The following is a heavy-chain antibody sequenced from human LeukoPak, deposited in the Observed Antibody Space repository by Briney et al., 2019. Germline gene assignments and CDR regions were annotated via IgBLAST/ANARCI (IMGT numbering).Heavy chain of an antibody. Sequence: SQTLSLTCTVSGGSISSGGYYWSWFRQPPGKGLEWIGYIYHSGSTFYNPSLKSRVTISVDTSKNQFSLKLSSVTAADTAVYYCAREYSSSNAFDIWGQGTMVTVSS. CDR1: GGSISSGGYY. CDR2: IYHSGST. J-gene: IGHJ3*02. D-gene: IGHD6-6*01. CDR3: AREYSSSNAFDI. V-gene: IGHV4-30-2*01.